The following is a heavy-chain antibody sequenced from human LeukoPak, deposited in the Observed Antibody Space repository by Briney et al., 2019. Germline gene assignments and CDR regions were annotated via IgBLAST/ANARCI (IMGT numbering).Heavy chain of an antibody. D-gene: IGHD2-2*01. J-gene: IGHJ4*01. CDR1: GFTFSSYW. V-gene: IGHV4-59*01. CDR3: ARVGVPAAQIDY. CDR2: IYYSGST. Sequence: PGGSLRLSCEASGFTFSSYWMSWVRQAPGKGLEWIGYIYYSGSTNYNPSLKSRVTISVDTSKNQFSLKLSSVTAADTAVYYCARVGVPAAQIDYWGHGTLVTVSS.